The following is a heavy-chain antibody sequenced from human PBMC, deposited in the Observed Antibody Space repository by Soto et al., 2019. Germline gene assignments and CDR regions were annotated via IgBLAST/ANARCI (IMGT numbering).Heavy chain of an antibody. J-gene: IGHJ5*02. CDR2: HYSGGST. Sequence: GGSLRLSCVASVGNYEMSWVRQAPGKGLEWVSVHYSGGSTYYADSVQGRFTISRDKSNNTLYLQMRRVRAEDTAVYFCARHRHPRGTVGATSPLDPWGQGTQVTVSS. CDR3: ARHRHPRGTVGATSPLDP. D-gene: IGHD1-26*01. CDR1: VGNYE. V-gene: IGHV3-53*01.